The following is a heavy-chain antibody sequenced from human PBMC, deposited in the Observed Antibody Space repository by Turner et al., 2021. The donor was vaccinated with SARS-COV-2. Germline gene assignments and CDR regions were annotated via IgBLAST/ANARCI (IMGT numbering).Heavy chain of an antibody. J-gene: IGHJ4*02. D-gene: IGHD1-26*01. Sequence: QLQLQESGPGLVKPSEILSPTCTVSGGSISSSSYYWGWSRQPAGKGLEWFGSIYYRGSTYNNSSLKCRVTMSRDTSKNQFSLKLTSVTAADTAVYYCARHSPELRGDVLDYWGQGTLVTVSS. CDR3: ARHSPELRGDVLDY. V-gene: IGHV4-39*01. CDR1: GGSISSSSYY. CDR2: IYYRGST.